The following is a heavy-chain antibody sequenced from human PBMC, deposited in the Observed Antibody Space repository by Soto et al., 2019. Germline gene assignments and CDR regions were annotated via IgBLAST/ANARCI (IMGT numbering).Heavy chain of an antibody. CDR2: ISSSSSYI. J-gene: IGHJ6*02. CDR1: GFTFSSYS. Sequence: PGGSLRLSCAASGFTFSSYSMNWVRQAPGKGLEWVSSISSSSSYIYYADSVKGRFTISRDNAKNSLYLQMNSLRAEDTAVYYCARDKEQLASFYGMDVWGQGTTVTVSS. V-gene: IGHV3-21*01. CDR3: ARDKEQLASFYGMDV. D-gene: IGHD6-6*01.